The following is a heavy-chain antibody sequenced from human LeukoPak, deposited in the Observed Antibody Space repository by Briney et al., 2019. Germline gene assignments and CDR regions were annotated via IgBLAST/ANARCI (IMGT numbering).Heavy chain of an antibody. J-gene: IGHJ4*02. CDR2: INQDGSEK. CDR1: GFTFDDYW. Sequence: GGSLRLSCGASGFTFDDYWMSWVRQAPGQGLEWVANINQDGSEKYYLDSAKGRFTISRDNARNSLYLQVNSLRAEDTAVYYCARGGTSGYSSTRHFWGGNYYFDYWGQGSLVTVSS. V-gene: IGHV3-7*01. CDR3: ARGGTSGYSSTRHFWGGNYYFDY. D-gene: IGHD2-2*01.